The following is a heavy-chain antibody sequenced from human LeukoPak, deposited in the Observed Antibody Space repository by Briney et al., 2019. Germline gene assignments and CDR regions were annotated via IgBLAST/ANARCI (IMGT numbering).Heavy chain of an antibody. Sequence: GGSLRLSCTASGFTFGDYAMSWVRQAPGKGLEWVGFIRSKAYGGTTEYAASVKGRFTISRDDSKSIAYLQMNSLKTEDTAVYYCTSPPQVLGYCSSPSCSPYGMDVWGQGTTVTVYS. D-gene: IGHD2-2*01. CDR3: TSPPQVLGYCSSPSCSPYGMDV. J-gene: IGHJ6*02. CDR2: IRSKAYGGTT. CDR1: GFTFGDYA. V-gene: IGHV3-49*04.